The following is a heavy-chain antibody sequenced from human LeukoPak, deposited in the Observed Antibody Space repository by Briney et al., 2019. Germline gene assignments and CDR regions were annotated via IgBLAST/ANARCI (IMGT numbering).Heavy chain of an antibody. V-gene: IGHV4-34*01. J-gene: IGHJ6*03. CDR3: ARELGYCSGGSCYMGDRYYYYYMDV. CDR2: INHSGST. Sequence: SETLSLTCAVYGGSFSGYYWSWIRQPPGKGLEWIGEINHSGSTNYNPSLKSRVTISVDTSKNQFSLKLSSVTAADTAVYYCARELGYCSGGSCYMGDRYYYYYMDVWGKGTTVTISS. D-gene: IGHD2-15*01. CDR1: GGSFSGYY.